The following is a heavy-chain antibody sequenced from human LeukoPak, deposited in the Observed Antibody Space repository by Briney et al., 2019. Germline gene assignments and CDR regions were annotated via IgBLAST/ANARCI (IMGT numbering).Heavy chain of an antibody. CDR3: ARYSSSWVDY. CDR2: IYYSGST. Sequence: SETLSLTCTVSGGSISSSSYYWGWIRQPPGKGLEWIGSIYYSGSTYYNPSLNSRVTISVDTSKNQFSLKLSSVTAADTAVYYCARYSSSWVDYWGQGTLVTVSS. J-gene: IGHJ4*02. V-gene: IGHV4-39*01. CDR1: GGSISSSSYY. D-gene: IGHD6-13*01.